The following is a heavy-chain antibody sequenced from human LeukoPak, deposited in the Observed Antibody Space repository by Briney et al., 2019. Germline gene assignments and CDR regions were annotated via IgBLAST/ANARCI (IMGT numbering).Heavy chain of an antibody. CDR3: ARVSAAGMEFHYGMDV. Sequence: SQTLSLTCTVSGGPIRSYYWSWMRQPPGKGLEWIGNIHYSESTNFNPSLKSRVAIAVDTSKNQFSLSMRSVTAADTAVYYCARVSAAGMEFHYGMDVWGQGTTVFVSS. CDR1: GGPIRSYY. D-gene: IGHD6-13*01. V-gene: IGHV4-59*01. J-gene: IGHJ6*02. CDR2: IHYSEST.